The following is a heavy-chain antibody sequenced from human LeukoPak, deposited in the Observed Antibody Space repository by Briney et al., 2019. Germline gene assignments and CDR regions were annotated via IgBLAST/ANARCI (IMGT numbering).Heavy chain of an antibody. CDR3: ARGPMVRGVFIRRSKSGFFDY. Sequence: GGSLRPSCAASGFTFSSYSMNWVRQAPGKGLEWVSYISGSASIIYYADSVKGRFTVSRDNAKNSLYLQMNSLRAEDTAIYYCARGPMVRGVFIRRSKSGFFDYWGQGTLVTVSS. V-gene: IGHV3-48*04. CDR1: GFTFSSYS. J-gene: IGHJ4*02. CDR2: ISGSASII. D-gene: IGHD3-10*01.